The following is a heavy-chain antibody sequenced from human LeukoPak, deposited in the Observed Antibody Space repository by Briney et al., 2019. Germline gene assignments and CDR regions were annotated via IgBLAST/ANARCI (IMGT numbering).Heavy chain of an antibody. CDR3: ASRPTGFDWGPFDY. J-gene: IGHJ4*02. Sequence: GGSLRLSCAASGFTFSSYGMHWVRQAPGKGLEWVAFIRYDGSNKYYADSVKGRFTFSRDNSKNTLLLQMNSLRAEDTAVYYCASRPTGFDWGPFDYWGQGTLVTVSS. D-gene: IGHD5-12*01. V-gene: IGHV3-30*02. CDR1: GFTFSSYG. CDR2: IRYDGSNK.